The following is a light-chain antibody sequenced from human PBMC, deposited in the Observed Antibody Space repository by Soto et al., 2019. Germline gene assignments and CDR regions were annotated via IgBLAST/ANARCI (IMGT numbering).Light chain of an antibody. CDR1: SSNIGSSS. J-gene: IGLJ3*02. CDR3: AAWDDSLNGWV. Sequence: QSVLTQPPSASGTPGQRVTISCSGSSSNIGSSSVNWYQQLPGTAPKVLIYSNNQRPSGVPDRFSGSKSGTPASLAISGLQSEDEADYYCAAWDDSLNGWVFGGGTKLTVL. V-gene: IGLV1-44*01. CDR2: SNN.